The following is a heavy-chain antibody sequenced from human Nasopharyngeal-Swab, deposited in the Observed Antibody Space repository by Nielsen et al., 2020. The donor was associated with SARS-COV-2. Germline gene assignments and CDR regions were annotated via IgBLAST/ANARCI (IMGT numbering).Heavy chain of an antibody. Sequence: ASVKVSCKASGYTFTSYGISWVRQAPGQGLEWMGWISAYNGNTNYAQKLQGRVTMTTDTSTSTAYMELRSLRSDDTAVYYCARSPSYYDFWSGYYTGYYYGMEVWGQGNTVTVSS. CDR1: GYTFTSYG. CDR3: ARSPSYYDFWSGYYTGYYYGMEV. J-gene: IGHJ6*01. CDR2: ISAYNGNT. D-gene: IGHD3-3*01. V-gene: IGHV1-18*01.